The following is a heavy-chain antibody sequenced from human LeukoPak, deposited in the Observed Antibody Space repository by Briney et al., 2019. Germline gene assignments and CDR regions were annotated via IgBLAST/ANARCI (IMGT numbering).Heavy chain of an antibody. J-gene: IGHJ5*02. V-gene: IGHV4-34*01. CDR1: GGSFSGYY. Sequence: SETLSLTCAVYGGSFSGYYWSWIRQPPGKGLEWIGEINHSGSTNYNPSLKSRVTISVDTSKNQFSLKLSSVTAADTAVYYCARDQTGDYYGSGSDGFDPWGQGTLVTVSS. CDR2: INHSGST. D-gene: IGHD3-10*01. CDR3: ARDQTGDYYGSGSDGFDP.